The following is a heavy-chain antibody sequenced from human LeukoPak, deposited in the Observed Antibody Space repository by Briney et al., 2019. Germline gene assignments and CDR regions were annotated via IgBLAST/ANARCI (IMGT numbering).Heavy chain of an antibody. CDR1: GFTFSSYA. D-gene: IGHD3-22*01. J-gene: IGHJ4*02. V-gene: IGHV3-7*03. CDR2: IKQDGSEK. Sequence: GGSLGLSCAASGFTFSSYAMSWVRQAPGKGLEWVANIKQDGSEKYYVDSVKGRFTISRDNAKNSLYLQMNSLRAEDTAVYYCAKESNSEYYYDSSGPFDYWGQGTLVTVSS. CDR3: AKESNSEYYYDSSGPFDY.